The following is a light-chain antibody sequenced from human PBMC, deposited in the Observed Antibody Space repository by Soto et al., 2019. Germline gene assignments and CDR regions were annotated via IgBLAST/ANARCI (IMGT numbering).Light chain of an antibody. CDR1: QDISHY. Sequence: IQVTQSPSAMSASVGYRVTITCRASQDISHYLAWFQQKPGQVPKRLIYEASNLQSGVPSRFSGSGSETEFTLTISSLQPEDFATYYCLQHDTYPYSFGQGTKVDIK. J-gene: IGKJ2*01. CDR2: EAS. CDR3: LQHDTYPYS. V-gene: IGKV1-17*03.